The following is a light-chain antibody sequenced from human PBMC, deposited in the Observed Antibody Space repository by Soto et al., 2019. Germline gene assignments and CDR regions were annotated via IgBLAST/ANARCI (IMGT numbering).Light chain of an antibody. Sequence: DIQMTQSPSTLSGSVGDRVTITCRASQTIGSWLAWYQQKEGKAPKLLIYKASTLKSGVPSSFSGSGSGTEFTLTISSLQPDDFATYYCQHYNSYSEAFGQGTKVDIK. CDR2: KAS. CDR3: QHYNSYSEA. CDR1: QTIGSW. J-gene: IGKJ1*01. V-gene: IGKV1-5*03.